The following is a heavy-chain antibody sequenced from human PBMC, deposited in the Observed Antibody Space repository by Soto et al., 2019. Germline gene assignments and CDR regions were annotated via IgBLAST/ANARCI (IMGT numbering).Heavy chain of an antibody. CDR1: CGSISSGDYY. J-gene: IGHJ4*02. CDR2: IYYSGST. V-gene: IGHV4-30-4*01. D-gene: IGHD3-22*01. Sequence: SLTCTVSCGSISSGDYYWSWIRQPPGKGLEWIGYIYYSGSTYYNPSLKSRVTISVDTSKDQFSLKLSSVTAADTAVYYCARSYYYDSSGYLDYWGQGTLVTVSS. CDR3: ARSYYYDSSGYLDY.